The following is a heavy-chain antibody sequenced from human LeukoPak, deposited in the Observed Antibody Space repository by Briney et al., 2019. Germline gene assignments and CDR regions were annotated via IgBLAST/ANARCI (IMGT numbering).Heavy chain of an antibody. CDR3: ARGRYLTTLGGAAAGFLDS. CDR1: GGSFSGYY. D-gene: IGHD6-13*01. V-gene: IGHV4-34*01. Sequence: SETLSLTCAVYGGSFSGYYWSWIRQPPGKGLEWIGEINHSGSTNYNPSLKRRVTISVDTSQKQFSLRLTSVTAADTAVYYCARGRYLTTLGGAAAGFLDSWGQRTLVTVSS. J-gene: IGHJ4*02. CDR2: INHSGST.